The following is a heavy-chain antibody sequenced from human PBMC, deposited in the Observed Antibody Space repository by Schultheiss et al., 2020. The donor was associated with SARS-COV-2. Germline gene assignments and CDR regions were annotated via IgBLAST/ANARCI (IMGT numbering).Heavy chain of an antibody. V-gene: IGHV3-64D*06. D-gene: IGHD4-17*01. CDR3: VKSQSGDYDPFDY. J-gene: IGHJ4*02. Sequence: GGSLRLSCAASGFTFSSYAMSWVRQAPGKGLEYVSAISSNGGSTYYADSVKGRFTISRDNSKNTLYLQMSSLRAEDTAVYYCVKSQSGDYDPFDYWGQGTLVTVSS. CDR1: GFTFSSYA. CDR2: ISSNGGST.